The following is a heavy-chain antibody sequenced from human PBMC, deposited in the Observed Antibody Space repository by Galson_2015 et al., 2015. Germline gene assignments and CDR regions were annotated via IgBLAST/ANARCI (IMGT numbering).Heavy chain of an antibody. Sequence: SLRLSCAASGFIFNTYRMNWVRQAPGKGLEWIAHISSGSRAIDYADSVKGRFTVSRDNAKNSLYLQMDSLRVEDTAVYYCASLLSGLGGRGTLVTVSS. V-gene: IGHV3-48*04. CDR2: ISSGSRAI. J-gene: IGHJ4*02. D-gene: IGHD5-12*01. CDR1: GFIFNTYR. CDR3: ASLLSGL.